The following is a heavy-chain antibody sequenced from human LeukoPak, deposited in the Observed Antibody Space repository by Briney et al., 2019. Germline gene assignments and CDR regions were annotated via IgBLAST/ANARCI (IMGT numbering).Heavy chain of an antibody. CDR3: AKGRLQEGTVFRGVITPVDY. D-gene: IGHD3-10*01. J-gene: IGHJ4*02. Sequence: GSLRLSCATSGFTFSNFAMNWVRRAPGKGLEWVSTISGSGDGTYYADSVKGRFTISRDNSKNTLFLQMSSLSADDTALYYCAKGRLQEGTVFRGVITPVDYWGQGTLVTVTS. CDR2: ISGSGDGT. V-gene: IGHV3-23*01. CDR1: GFTFSNFA.